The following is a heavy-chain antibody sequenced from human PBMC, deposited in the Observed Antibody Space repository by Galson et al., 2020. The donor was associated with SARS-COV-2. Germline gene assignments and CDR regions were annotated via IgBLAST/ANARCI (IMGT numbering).Heavy chain of an antibody. CDR1: GYTLTELS. CDR3: ATVSPWGRDNWFDP. J-gene: IGHJ5*02. D-gene: IGHD7-27*01. V-gene: IGHV1-24*01. Sequence: ASVKVSCKVSGYTLTELSMHWVRQAPGKGIEWMGGFDPEDGETIYAQKFQGRVTMTEDTSTDTAYMELSSLRSEDTAVYYCATVSPWGRDNWFDPWGQGTLVTVSS. CDR2: FDPEDGET.